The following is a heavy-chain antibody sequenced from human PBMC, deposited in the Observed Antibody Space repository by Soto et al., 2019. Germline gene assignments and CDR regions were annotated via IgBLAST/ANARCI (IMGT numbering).Heavy chain of an antibody. CDR1: GFSLTTSGVG. D-gene: IGHD5-18*01. V-gene: IGHV2-5*02. J-gene: IGHJ4*02. CDR3: AHRGYMYGNWDQGYFDL. Sequence: SGPTLVNPTQTLTLTCTFSGFSLTTSGVGVGWIRQTPGKALEWLAVVYWDDDKRYSPSLKSRLTITKDTSRNEVVLTMAYVDPVDTATYFCAHRGYMYGNWDQGYFDLWGQGALVTVSS. CDR2: VYWDDDK.